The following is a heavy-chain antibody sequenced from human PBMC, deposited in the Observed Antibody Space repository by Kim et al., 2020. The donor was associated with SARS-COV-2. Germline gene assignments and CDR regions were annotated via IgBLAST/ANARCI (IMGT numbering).Heavy chain of an antibody. D-gene: IGHD2-21*01. CDR2: INSNGGII. CDR1: GFTFSNYR. J-gene: IGHJ4*02. Sequence: GGSLRLSCAASGFTFSNYRMHWVRQAPGKGLEWVSRINSNGGIIYYADSVRGRFTISRDNAKNTLYLQMNSLRAEDTAVYYCARAGICGGYAYFFDYWGQGTLVTVSS. CDR3: ARAGICGGYAYFFDY. V-gene: IGHV3-74*01.